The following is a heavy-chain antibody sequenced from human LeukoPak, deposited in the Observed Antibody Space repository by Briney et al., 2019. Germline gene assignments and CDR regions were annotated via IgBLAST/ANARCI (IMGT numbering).Heavy chain of an antibody. J-gene: IGHJ4*02. CDR2: ISGSGGST. CDR1: RFTLSTYW. CDR3: AKPLPYIVSGYFDY. Sequence: GGSLRLSCAASRFTLSTYWMSWVRQAPGKGLEWVSAISGSGGSTYYADSVKGRFTISRDNSKNTLYLQMNSLRAEDTAVYYCAKPLPYIVSGYFDYWGQGTLVTVSS. D-gene: IGHD5/OR15-5a*01. V-gene: IGHV3-23*01.